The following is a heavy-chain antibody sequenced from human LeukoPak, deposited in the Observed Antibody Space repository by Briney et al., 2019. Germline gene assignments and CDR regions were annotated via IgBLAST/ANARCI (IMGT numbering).Heavy chain of an antibody. CDR1: GYTFTSYD. CDR3: ARESKAYYGDYPEFDH. Sequence: ASVKVSCKASGYTFTSYDINWVRQATGQGLEWMGWMNPNSGNTGYAQKFQGRVTMTRNTSISTAYMELSSLRSEDTAVYYCARESKAYYGDYPEFDHWGQGTLVTVSS. J-gene: IGHJ4*02. V-gene: IGHV1-8*01. CDR2: MNPNSGNT. D-gene: IGHD4-17*01.